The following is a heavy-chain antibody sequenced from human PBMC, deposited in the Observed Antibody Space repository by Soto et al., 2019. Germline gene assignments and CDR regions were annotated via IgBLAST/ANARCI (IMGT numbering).Heavy chain of an antibody. CDR2: IKQDGSGK. D-gene: IGHD3-10*01. V-gene: IGHV3-7*01. J-gene: IGHJ4*02. CDR1: GFTFSSYW. CDR3: ARDSSGREFGEFPDY. Sequence: GGSLRLSCAASGFTFSSYWMSWVRQAPGKGLEWVANIKQDGSGKYYVDSVKGRFTISRDNAKNSLYLQMNGLRAEDTTVYYGARDSSGREFGEFPDYWGQGTLVTVSS.